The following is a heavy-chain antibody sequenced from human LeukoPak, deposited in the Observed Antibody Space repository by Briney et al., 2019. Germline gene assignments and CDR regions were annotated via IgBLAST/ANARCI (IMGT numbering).Heavy chain of an antibody. D-gene: IGHD3-10*01. V-gene: IGHV4-39*07. CDR3: ARGHKGFGELAAPHFDY. CDR2: IHHRGTT. Sequence: SETLSLTCTVSGGSIRTNTYYWGWVRPPPGKGLEWIGEIHHRGTTYYLPSLKSRVTISVDTSKNQFSLKLSSVTAADTAVYYCARGHKGFGELAAPHFDYWGQGTLVTVSS. J-gene: IGHJ4*02. CDR1: GGSIRTNTYY.